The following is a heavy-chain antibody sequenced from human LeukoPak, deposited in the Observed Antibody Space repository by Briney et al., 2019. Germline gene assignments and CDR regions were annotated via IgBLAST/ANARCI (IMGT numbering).Heavy chain of an antibody. J-gene: IGHJ4*02. D-gene: IGHD1-26*01. CDR2: INPNSGGT. V-gene: IGHV1-2*04. Sequence: ASVKVSCKASGYTFTGYYMHWVRQAPGQGLEWMGWINPNSGGTNYAQKFQGWVTMTRDTSISTAYMELSRLRSDDTAVYYCARAGAVVGATWAYWGQGTLVTVSS. CDR3: ARAGAVVGATWAY. CDR1: GYTFTGYY.